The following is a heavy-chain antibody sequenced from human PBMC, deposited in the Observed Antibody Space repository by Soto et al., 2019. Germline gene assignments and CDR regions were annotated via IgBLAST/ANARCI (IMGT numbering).Heavy chain of an antibody. CDR2: ICYDGSEK. Sequence: QVQLVESGGGVVQPGRSLRLSCAASGFTFSSNGMHWVRQAPGKGLEWVAVICYDGSEKYYADSVKGRFSISRDNSKNTLYLHMDSLRAEETAVYYCARDLGRFNSGAAYFVYWGQGTLVTVSS. V-gene: IGHV3-33*01. D-gene: IGHD2-21*01. CDR3: ARDLGRFNSGAAYFVY. CDR1: GFTFSSNG. J-gene: IGHJ4*02.